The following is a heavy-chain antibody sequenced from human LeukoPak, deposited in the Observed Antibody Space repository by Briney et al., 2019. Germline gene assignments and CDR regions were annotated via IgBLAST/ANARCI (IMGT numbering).Heavy chain of an antibody. CDR3: ARDQNVGQLVQKF. D-gene: IGHD6-13*01. Sequence: ASVKVSCKASGYTFTSYGISWVRQAPGQELEWMGWISAYNDNTYFAQKLQDRVTMTTDTSTNTAYMELRSLRSDDTAVYYCARDQNVGQLVQKFWGQGTLVTVSS. CDR2: ISAYNDNT. J-gene: IGHJ4*02. CDR1: GYTFTSYG. V-gene: IGHV1-18*04.